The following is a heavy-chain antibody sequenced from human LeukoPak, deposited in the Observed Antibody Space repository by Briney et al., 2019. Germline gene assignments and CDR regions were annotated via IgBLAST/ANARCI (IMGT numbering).Heavy chain of an antibody. Sequence: SETLSLTCTVSGGSISSGSYYWSWIRQPAGKGLEWIGRIYTSGSTNYNPSLKSRVTISVDTSKNQFSLKLSSVTAADTAVYYCARHWGYGYWYFDLWGRGTLVTVSS. CDR2: IYTSGST. D-gene: IGHD5-18*01. CDR3: ARHWGYGYWYFDL. CDR1: GGSISSGSYY. V-gene: IGHV4-61*02. J-gene: IGHJ2*01.